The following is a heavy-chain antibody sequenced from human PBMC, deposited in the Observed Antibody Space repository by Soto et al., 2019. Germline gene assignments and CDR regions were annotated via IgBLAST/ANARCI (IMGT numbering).Heavy chain of an antibody. CDR1: GFTFSSYG. J-gene: IGHJ6*02. CDR3: AKVVSWEYYYGMDV. V-gene: IGHV3-30*18. Sequence: GGSLRLSCAASGFTFSSYGMHWVRQAPGKGLEWVAVISYDGSNKYYADSVKGRFTISRDNSKNTLYLQMNSLRAEDTAVYYCAKVVSWEYYYGMDVWGQGTTVTVSS. CDR2: ISYDGSNK. D-gene: IGHD2-15*01.